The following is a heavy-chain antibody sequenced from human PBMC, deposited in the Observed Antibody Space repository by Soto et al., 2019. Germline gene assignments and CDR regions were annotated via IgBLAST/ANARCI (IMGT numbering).Heavy chain of an antibody. CDR1: GFTFSSYA. D-gene: IGHD5-18*01. CDR3: ARASEIQRRLNHFDY. J-gene: IGHJ4*02. V-gene: IGHV3-30-3*01. CDR2: ISYDGTNK. Sequence: GGSLRLSCAASGFTFSSYAMHWVRQAPGKGLEWVALISYDGTNKYYGDSVKGRFTISRDHSKNTLYLQMNSLRAEDTALYYCARASEIQRRLNHFDYWGQGTLVTVS.